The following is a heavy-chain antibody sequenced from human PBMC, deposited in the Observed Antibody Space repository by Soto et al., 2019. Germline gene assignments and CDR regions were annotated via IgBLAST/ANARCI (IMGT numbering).Heavy chain of an antibody. V-gene: IGHV4-34*01. CDR2: INHSGST. J-gene: IGHJ5*02. Sequence: PSETLSLTXAVYGGSFSGYYWSRIRQPPGKGLEWIGEINHSGSTNYNPSLKSRVTISVDTSKNQFSLKLSSVTAADTAVYYCARRAAARITIFGVVDGGFDPWGQGTLVTVSS. D-gene: IGHD3-3*01. CDR3: ARRAAARITIFGVVDGGFDP. CDR1: GGSFSGYY.